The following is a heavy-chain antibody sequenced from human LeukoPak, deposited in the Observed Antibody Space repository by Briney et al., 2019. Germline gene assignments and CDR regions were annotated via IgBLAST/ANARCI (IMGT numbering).Heavy chain of an antibody. CDR1: GFTFSNSA. Sequence: GGSLRLSCAASGFTFSNSAMTWVRQAPGKGLEWVSAISDSGGKTHYADSVKGRFTISRDNSKNTLYLQMNSLRVEDTAIYCCAKDWSCDFWGQGTLITVSS. D-gene: IGHD1-26*01. CDR2: ISDSGGKT. CDR3: AKDWSCDF. J-gene: IGHJ4*02. V-gene: IGHV3-23*01.